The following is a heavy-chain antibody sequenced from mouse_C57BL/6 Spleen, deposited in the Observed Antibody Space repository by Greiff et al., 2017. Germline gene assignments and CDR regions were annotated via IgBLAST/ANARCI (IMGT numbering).Heavy chain of an antibody. V-gene: IGHV1-54*01. J-gene: IGHJ1*03. CDR2: INPGSGGT. CDR1: GYAFTNYL. D-gene: IGHD1-1*01. Sequence: VQLQQSGAELVRPGTSVKVSCKASGYAFTNYLIEWVKQRPGQGLEWIGVINPGSGGTNYNEKFKGKATLTADKSSSTAYMQLSSLTSEDSAVYFCARKVLREGYFDVWGTGTTVTVSS. CDR3: ARKVLREGYFDV.